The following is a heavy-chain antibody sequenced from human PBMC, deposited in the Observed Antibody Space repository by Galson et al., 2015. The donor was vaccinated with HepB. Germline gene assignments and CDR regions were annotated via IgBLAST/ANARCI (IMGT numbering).Heavy chain of an antibody. CDR2: IYPGDSDT. CDR1: GYSFTSYW. J-gene: IGHJ3*02. D-gene: IGHD1-26*01. CDR3: ARRVVGAHSHDAFDI. V-gene: IGHV5-51*01. Sequence: QSGAEVKKPGESLKISCKGPGYSFTSYWIGWVRQMPGKGLEWMGIIYPGDSDTRYSPSFQGQVTISADKSISTAYLQWSSLKASDTAMYYCARRVVGAHSHDAFDIWGQGTMVTVSS.